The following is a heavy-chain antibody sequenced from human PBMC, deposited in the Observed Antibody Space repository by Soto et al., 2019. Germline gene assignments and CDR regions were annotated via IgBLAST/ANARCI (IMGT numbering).Heavy chain of an antibody. J-gene: IGHJ6*02. D-gene: IGHD2-2*01. Sequence: GGSLRLSCSASGFTFSSYAMHWVRQAPGKGLEYVSAISSNGGSTYYADSVKGRFTISRDNSKNTLYLQMSSLRAEDTAVYYCVKSDIVVVPAAGMDVWGQGTTVTVSS. V-gene: IGHV3-64D*08. CDR3: VKSDIVVVPAAGMDV. CDR2: ISSNGGST. CDR1: GFTFSSYA.